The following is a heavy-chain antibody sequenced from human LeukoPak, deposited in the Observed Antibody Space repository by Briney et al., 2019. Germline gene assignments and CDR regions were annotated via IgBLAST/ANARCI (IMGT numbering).Heavy chain of an antibody. CDR3: AKATYPTSHFDY. CDR2: IYSGGST. Sequence: GGSLRLSCAASGFTVSSNYMSWVRQAPGKGLEWVSVIYSGGSTYYADSVKGRFTISRDNSKNTLYLQMNSLRAEDTAVYYCAKATYPTSHFDYWGQGTLVTVSS. CDR1: GFTVSSNY. D-gene: IGHD2-2*01. V-gene: IGHV3-53*01. J-gene: IGHJ4*02.